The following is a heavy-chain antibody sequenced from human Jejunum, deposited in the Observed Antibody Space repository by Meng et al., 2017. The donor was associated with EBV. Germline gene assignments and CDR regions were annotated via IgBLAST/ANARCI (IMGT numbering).Heavy chain of an antibody. V-gene: IGHV1-8*01. J-gene: IGHJ5*02. CDR3: ARGAQPIDL. Sequence: QVELVRFGAGVKKPGASVKVSCKDSGFTFTNYVINWVRQASGQGLEWMGWMNPSNGKTGYAQKFQGRVTMTRDASTSTAYMELSSLRSDDTAVYFCARGAQPIDLWGQGTLVTVSS. D-gene: IGHD3-3*01. CDR1: GFTFTNYV. CDR2: MNPSNGKT.